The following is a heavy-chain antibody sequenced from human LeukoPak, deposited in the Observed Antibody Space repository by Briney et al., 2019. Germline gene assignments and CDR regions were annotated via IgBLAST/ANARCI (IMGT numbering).Heavy chain of an antibody. J-gene: IGHJ4*02. V-gene: IGHV4-38-2*01. Sequence: SETLSLTCAVSGYSISSGYYWGWIRQPTGKGLEWIGSIYHSGSTYYNPSLKSRVTISVDTSKNQFSLKLSSVTAADTAVYYCARKREIVGATRYWGQGTLVTVSS. D-gene: IGHD1-26*01. CDR3: ARKREIVGATRY. CDR1: GYSISSGYY. CDR2: IYHSGST.